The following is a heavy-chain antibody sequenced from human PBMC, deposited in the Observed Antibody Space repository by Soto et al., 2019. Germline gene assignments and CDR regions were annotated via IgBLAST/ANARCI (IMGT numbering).Heavy chain of an antibody. CDR1: GGIFSSYA. CDR2: VIPMFGTA. CDR3: ARETRQGVPDY. V-gene: IGHV1-69*12. J-gene: IGHJ4*02. Sequence: QVQLVQSGAEVKKPGSSVKVSCKASGGIFSSYAISWVRQAPGQGLEWMGGVIPMFGTANYAQKFQGRVTITADESTTPAHMELSSLRSEDTAVYYCARETRQGVPDYWGQGTLVAVSS. D-gene: IGHD2-8*01.